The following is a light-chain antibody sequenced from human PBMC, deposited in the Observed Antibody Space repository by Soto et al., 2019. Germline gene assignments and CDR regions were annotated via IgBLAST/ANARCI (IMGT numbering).Light chain of an antibody. V-gene: IGKV3-20*01. CDR3: QHYGSSPPWT. Sequence: EVVLTQSPGTLSLSPGERATLSCRASQSVRSTYLAWYQQTPGQAPRLVIYGASSRATGIPDRFSGSGSGTDLTLTISGLEPEDFEVYYCQHYGSSPPWTFGQGTKVEIK. CDR1: QSVRSTY. J-gene: IGKJ1*01. CDR2: GAS.